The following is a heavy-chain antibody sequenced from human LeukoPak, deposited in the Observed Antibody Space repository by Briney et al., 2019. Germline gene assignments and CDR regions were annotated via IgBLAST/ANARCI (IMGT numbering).Heavy chain of an antibody. J-gene: IGHJ3*02. CDR3: AREGSYYDSSGYRRPDAFDI. CDR1: GFTFSNYN. CDR2: ISYDGSNE. V-gene: IGHV3-30*03. D-gene: IGHD3-22*01. Sequence: PGGSLRLSCAASGFTFSNYNMNWVRQTPGKGLEWVAIISYDGSNEYYADSVKGRFTISRDNSKNTLYLQMNSLRAADTAVYYCAREGSYYDSSGYRRPDAFDIWGQGTMVTVSS.